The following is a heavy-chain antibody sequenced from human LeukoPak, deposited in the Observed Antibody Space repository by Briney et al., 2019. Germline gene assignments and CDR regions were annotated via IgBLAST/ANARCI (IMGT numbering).Heavy chain of an antibody. D-gene: IGHD3-3*01. V-gene: IGHV3-23*01. CDR2: ISDSGDNT. CDR3: AKERSGVVIDASDS. J-gene: IGHJ5*02. CDR1: GFSFSNFA. Sequence: GGSLRLSCVASGFSFSNFAMNWVRQAPGKGLEWVSGISDSGDNTDYADSVRGRFTISRDNSKKTLYLHMNTLRVDDTALYYCAKERSGVVIDASDSWGQGTLVTASS.